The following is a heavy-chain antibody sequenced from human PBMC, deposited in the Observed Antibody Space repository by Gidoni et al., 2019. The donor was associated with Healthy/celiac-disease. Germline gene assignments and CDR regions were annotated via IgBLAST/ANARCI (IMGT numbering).Heavy chain of an antibody. CDR2: IYYSGST. J-gene: IGHJ6*02. CDR1: GGSISSSSYY. Sequence: SGGSISSSSYYWGWIRQPPGKGLEWIGSIYYSGSTYYNPSLKSRVTISVDTSKNQFSLKLSSVTAADTAVYYCARIVNYYYYGMDVWGQGTTVTVSS. CDR3: ARIVNYYYYGMDV. D-gene: IGHD3-22*01. V-gene: IGHV4-39*01.